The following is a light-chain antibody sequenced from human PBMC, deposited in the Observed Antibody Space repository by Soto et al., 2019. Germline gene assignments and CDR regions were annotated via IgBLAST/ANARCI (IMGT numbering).Light chain of an antibody. Sequence: DIQMTQSPSTLSASVGDRVTITCRASQSISSWLAWYQQKPGKAPKLLIYKASSLGSGVPSRFSGSGYGTEFTLTISRLQPDDFATYYCQQYNSFWTFGRGTKVEIK. J-gene: IGKJ1*01. CDR3: QQYNSFWT. CDR1: QSISSW. CDR2: KAS. V-gene: IGKV1-5*03.